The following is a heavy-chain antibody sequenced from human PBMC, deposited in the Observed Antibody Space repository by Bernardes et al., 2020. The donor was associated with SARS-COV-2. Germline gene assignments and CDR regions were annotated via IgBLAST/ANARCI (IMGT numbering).Heavy chain of an antibody. CDR2: ISSSSSYI. CDR1: GFTFRSYS. CDR3: ARDKSERRILVAGTDYYYGMDV. Sequence: GRPLRFSCGASGFTFRSYSMNWVRKGPGKGLEWVSSISSSSSYIYYASFGQGRFTISRDNVKNSLYLEMTSLRAEDTAVYYCARDKSERRILVAGTDYYYGMDVWGQGTTVTVSS. J-gene: IGHJ6*02. V-gene: IGHV3-21*06. D-gene: IGHD6-19*01.